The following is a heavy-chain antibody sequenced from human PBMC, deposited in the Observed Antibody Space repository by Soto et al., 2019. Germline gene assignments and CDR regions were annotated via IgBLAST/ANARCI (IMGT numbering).Heavy chain of an antibody. CDR2: IYYSGST. V-gene: IGHV4-39*01. CDR3: AIQVIQVNWIDP. J-gene: IGHJ5*02. CDR1: GGSISSSSYY. Sequence: SETLSLTCTVSGGSISSSSYYWGWIRQPPGKGLEWIGSIYYSGSTYYNPSLKSRVTISVDTSKNQFSLKLSSVTAADTAVYYCAIQVIQVNWIDPWGQGTLVTVSS.